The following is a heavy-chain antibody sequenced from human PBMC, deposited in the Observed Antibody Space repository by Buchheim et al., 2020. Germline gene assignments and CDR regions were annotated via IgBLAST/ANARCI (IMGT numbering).Heavy chain of an antibody. Sequence: QVQLQESGPGLVKPSGTLSLTCTVSGGSISSYYWSWIRQPPGKGLEWIGYIYYSGSTNYNPSLKSRVTISVDTSKNQFSLKLSSVTAADTAVYYCARGAYYDFWSGYYLDPAYYYYGMDVWGQGTT. J-gene: IGHJ6*02. CDR1: GGSISSYY. CDR3: ARGAYYDFWSGYYLDPAYYYYGMDV. CDR2: IYYSGST. V-gene: IGHV4-59*01. D-gene: IGHD3-3*01.